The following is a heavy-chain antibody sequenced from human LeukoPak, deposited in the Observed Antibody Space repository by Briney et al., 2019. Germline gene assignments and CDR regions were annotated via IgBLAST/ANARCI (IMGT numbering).Heavy chain of an antibody. CDR3: ARVQVGELSLFFDY. CDR1: GFTFSSYW. J-gene: IGHJ4*02. D-gene: IGHD3-16*02. V-gene: IGHV3-74*01. CDR2: INSDGSST. Sequence: GGSLRLSCAASGFTFSSYWIHWVRQAPGKGLVWVSRINSDGSSTSYADSVKGRFTISRDNAKNTLYLQMNSLRAEDTAVYYCARVQVGELSLFFDYWGQGTLVTVSS.